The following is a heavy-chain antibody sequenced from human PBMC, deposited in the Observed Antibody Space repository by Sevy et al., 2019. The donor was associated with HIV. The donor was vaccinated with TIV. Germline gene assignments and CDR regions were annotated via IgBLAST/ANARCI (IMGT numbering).Heavy chain of an antibody. CDR2: ISYDGSHK. CDR3: VRDAGYSVNWYPRFDP. V-gene: IGHV3-30*03. D-gene: IGHD6-13*01. CDR1: AFTFSTYA. J-gene: IGHJ5*02. Sequence: GGSLRLSCAASAFTFSTYAMHWVRQAPGKGLEWVAVISYDGSHKYYADSVKGRVTISRDDSKSSLYLHMNTLRAEDTAVYYCVRDAGYSVNWYPRFDPWGQGTLVTVSS.